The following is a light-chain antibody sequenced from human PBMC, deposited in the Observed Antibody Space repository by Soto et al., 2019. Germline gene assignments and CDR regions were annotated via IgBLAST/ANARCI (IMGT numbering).Light chain of an antibody. J-gene: IGKJ3*01. CDR2: KAS. Sequence: DLQMTQSPSTLSASVGDRVTITCRASQSINYWLAWYQQKPWQAPKLLIYKASSLESGVPSRFSGSGSGTEVTLTISILQPAEFASYYCQQYNTYITFGPGTKVDSK. CDR3: QQYNTYIT. CDR1: QSINYW. V-gene: IGKV1-5*03.